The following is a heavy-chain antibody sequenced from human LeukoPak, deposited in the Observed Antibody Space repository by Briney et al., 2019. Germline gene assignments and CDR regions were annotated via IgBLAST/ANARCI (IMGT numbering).Heavy chain of an antibody. D-gene: IGHD5-24*01. CDR2: IYSGGST. CDR3: ARGDGYNYGYYFDY. J-gene: IGHJ4*02. CDR1: GFTVSSNY. V-gene: IGHV3-53*04. Sequence: GGSLRLSCAASGFTVSSNYMSWVRQAPGKGLEWVSVIYSGGSTYYADSVKGRFTISRHNSKNTLYLQMNSLRAEDTAVYYCARGDGYNYGYYFDYCGQGTLVTVSS.